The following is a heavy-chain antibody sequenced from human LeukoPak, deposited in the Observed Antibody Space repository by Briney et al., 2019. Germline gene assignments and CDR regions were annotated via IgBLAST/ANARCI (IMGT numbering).Heavy chain of an antibody. Sequence: GGSLRLSCAASGFTFSSYGMSWVRQAPGKGLEWVSAISGSGGSTYYADSVKGRFTISRDNSKNTLDLQMNSLRAEDTAVYYCAKDDAWVRYQDWGQGTLVTVSS. CDR2: ISGSGGST. CDR3: AKDDAWVRYQD. J-gene: IGHJ4*02. V-gene: IGHV3-23*01. D-gene: IGHD5-12*01. CDR1: GFTFSSYG.